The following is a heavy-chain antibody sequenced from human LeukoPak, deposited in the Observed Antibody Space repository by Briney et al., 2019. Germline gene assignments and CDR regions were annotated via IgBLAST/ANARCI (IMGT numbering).Heavy chain of an antibody. D-gene: IGHD1-26*01. J-gene: IGHJ4*02. V-gene: IGHV1-46*01. CDR1: GYTFTSYY. CDR2: INPSGGST. Sequence: ASVTVSCKASGYTFTSYYIHWVRQAPGQGLEWMGIINPSGGSTNYAQDFQGRVTMTRDTSTSTVYMELSSLRSEDTAVYYCARRELAGSTAYFDYWGQGTLVTVSS. CDR3: ARRELAGSTAYFDY.